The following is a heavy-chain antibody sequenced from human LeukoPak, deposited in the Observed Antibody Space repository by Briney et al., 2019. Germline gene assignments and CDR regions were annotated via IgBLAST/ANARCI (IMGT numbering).Heavy chain of an antibody. V-gene: IGHV1-8*03. Sequence: ASVKVPCKASGYTFTSYDINWVRQATGQGLEWMGWMNPNSGNTGYAQKFQGRVTITRNTSISTAYMELSSLRSEDTAVYYCARGRESYYDSSGYYASSPYYYYMDVWGKGTTVTVSS. CDR3: ARGRESYYDSSGYYASSPYYYYMDV. CDR2: MNPNSGNT. D-gene: IGHD3-22*01. CDR1: GYTFTSYD. J-gene: IGHJ6*03.